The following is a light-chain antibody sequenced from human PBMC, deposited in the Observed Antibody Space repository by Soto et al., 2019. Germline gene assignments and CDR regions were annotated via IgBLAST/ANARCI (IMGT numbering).Light chain of an antibody. CDR3: QQLNIYPQT. CDR1: RCISSY. Sequence: IQLTQSPSSLSSSVGDRVTITCQASRCISSYLAWYQQKPGKAPKLLVYSASTLQSGVPSRFSGSGSGPDFTLTISNLQPEDSATYFCQQLNIYPQTFGQGTRLEI. CDR2: SAS. J-gene: IGKJ5*01. V-gene: IGKV1-9*01.